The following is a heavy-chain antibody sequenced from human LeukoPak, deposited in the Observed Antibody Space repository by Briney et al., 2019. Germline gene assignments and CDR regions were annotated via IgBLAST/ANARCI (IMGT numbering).Heavy chain of an antibody. D-gene: IGHD3-10*01. CDR3: ARLAGYYYGSGSYSYFDY. CDR2: INHSGST. CDR1: GGSFSGYY. Sequence: SETLSLTCAVYGGSFSGYYWSWIRQPPGKGLEWIGEINHSGSTNYNPSLKSRVTISVDTSKNQFSLKLSSVTAADTAVYYCARLAGYYYGSGSYSYFDYWGQGTLVTVSS. J-gene: IGHJ4*02. V-gene: IGHV4-34*01.